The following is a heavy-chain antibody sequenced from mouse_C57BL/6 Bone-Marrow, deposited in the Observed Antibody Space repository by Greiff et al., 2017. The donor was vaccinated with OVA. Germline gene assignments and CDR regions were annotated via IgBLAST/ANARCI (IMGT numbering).Heavy chain of an antibody. Sequence: QVQLKESGAELVKPGASVKLSCKASGYTFTSYWMHWVKQRPGRGLEWIGRIDPNGGGTKYNEKFKSKATLTVDKPSSTAYMQLSSLTSEDSAVYYCARYGYDWFAYWGQGTLVTVSA. V-gene: IGHV1-72*01. J-gene: IGHJ3*01. CDR1: GYTFTSYW. CDR3: ARYGYDWFAY. CDR2: IDPNGGGT. D-gene: IGHD2-2*01.